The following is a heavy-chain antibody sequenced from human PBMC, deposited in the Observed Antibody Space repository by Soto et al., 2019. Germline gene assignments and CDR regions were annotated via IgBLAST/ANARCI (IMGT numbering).Heavy chain of an antibody. J-gene: IGHJ4*02. CDR1: GGTFSSYA. CDR2: IIPIFGTA. D-gene: IGHD3-22*01. Sequence: SVKVSCKASGGTFSSYAISWVRQAPGQGLEWMGGIIPIFGTANYAQKFQGRVTITADKSTSTAYMELSSLRSEDAAVYYCARGPLHNYYDSSGYSFDYWGQGTLVTVSS. V-gene: IGHV1-69*06. CDR3: ARGPLHNYYDSSGYSFDY.